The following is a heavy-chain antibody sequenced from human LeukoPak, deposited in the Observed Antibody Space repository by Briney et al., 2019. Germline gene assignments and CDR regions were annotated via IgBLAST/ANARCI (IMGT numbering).Heavy chain of an antibody. CDR2: IYYRGNT. J-gene: IGHJ4*02. CDR3: ARRKVAAEIDY. D-gene: IGHD6-13*01. CDR1: GGSIIDTNYF. V-gene: IGHV4-39*02. Sequence: PSETLSLTCTVSGGSIIDTNYFWGWIRQPPGKGLEWIGSIYYRGNTYYSPSLKSRVTLFVDTSKNHFSLELSSVTAADTAIYYCARRKVAAEIDYWGQGTLVTVSS.